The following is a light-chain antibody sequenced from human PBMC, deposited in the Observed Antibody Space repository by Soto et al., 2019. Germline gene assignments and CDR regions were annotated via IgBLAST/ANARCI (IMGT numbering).Light chain of an antibody. CDR2: WAS. V-gene: IGKV4-1*01. CDR1: QSVLYSSNNKNY. J-gene: IGKJ1*01. CDR3: QQYYSTPPWT. Sequence: DIVMTQSPDSLAVSLGERATINCKSSQSVLYSSNNKNYLAWYQQKPGQPPKLPIYWASTRESGVPDRFSGSGSGTDFTLTISSLQAEDAAVYYCQQYYSTPPWTFGQGTKVEIK.